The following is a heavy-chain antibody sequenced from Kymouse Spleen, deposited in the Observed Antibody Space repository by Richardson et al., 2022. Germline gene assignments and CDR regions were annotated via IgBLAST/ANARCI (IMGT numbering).Heavy chain of an antibody. V-gene: IGHV3-15*01. CDR3: TTQGFWSGYYRYNWNSYYYYYGMDV. CDR2: IKSKTDGGTT. CDR1: GFTFSNAW. Sequence: EVQLVESGGGLVKPGGSLRLSCAASGFTFSNAWMSWVRQAPGKGLEWVGRIKSKTDGGTTDYAAPVKGRFTISRDDSKNTLYLQMNSLKTEDTAVYYCTTQGFWSGYYRYNWNSYYYYYGMDVWGQGTTVTVSS. D-gene: IGHD3-3*01. J-gene: IGHJ6*02.